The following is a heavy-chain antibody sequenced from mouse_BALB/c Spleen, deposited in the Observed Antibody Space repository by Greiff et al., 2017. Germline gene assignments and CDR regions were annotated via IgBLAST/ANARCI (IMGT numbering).Heavy chain of an antibody. Sequence: VQLHQPGAELVKPGASVKLSCKASGYTFTSYYMYWVKQRPGQGLEWIGGINPSNGGTNFNEKFKSKATLTVDKSSSTAYMQLSSLTSEDSAVYYCTSGNYVAYWGQGTLVTVSA. V-gene: IGHV1S81*02. CDR1: GYTFTSYY. CDR2: INPSNGGT. J-gene: IGHJ3*01. CDR3: TSGNYVAY. D-gene: IGHD2-1*01.